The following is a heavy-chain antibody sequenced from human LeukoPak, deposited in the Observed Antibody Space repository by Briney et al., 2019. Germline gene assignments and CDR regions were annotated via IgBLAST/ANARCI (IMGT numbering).Heavy chain of an antibody. Sequence: SETLSLTCAVYGGSFSDYYWSWIRQPPGKGLEWIGEISHSGSTNYNPSLKSRVTISVDTSKNQFSLKVSSVTAADTAVYYWATAGGYYDSAGDYWGQGTLVTVSS. CDR3: ATAGGYYDSAGDY. D-gene: IGHD3-22*01. J-gene: IGHJ4*02. CDR1: GGSFSDYY. V-gene: IGHV4-34*01. CDR2: ISHSGST.